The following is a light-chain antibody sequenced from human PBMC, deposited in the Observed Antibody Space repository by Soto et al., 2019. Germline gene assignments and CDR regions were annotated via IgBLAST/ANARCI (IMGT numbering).Light chain of an antibody. CDR3: QQYDSSPRSLT. V-gene: IGKV3-20*01. CDR2: GAS. CDR1: QSAIGSY. Sequence: EIVLTQSQGTLSLSPGERATLSCRASQSAIGSYLDWYQPKPGQAPRLLIYGASSRATGIPDRFSGSAFGAEFTLTISRLDPEECAEYYCQQYDSSPRSLTFGQGTQVEI. J-gene: IGKJ1*01.